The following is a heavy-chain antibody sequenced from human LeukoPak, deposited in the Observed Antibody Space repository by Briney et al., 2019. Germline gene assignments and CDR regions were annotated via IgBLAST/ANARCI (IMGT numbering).Heavy chain of an antibody. CDR2: ISGSGDST. CDR3: AKGVTNSCYSGLDY. D-gene: IGHD2-15*01. Sequence: PGGSLRLSCAASGFTVSSNYMSWVRQAPGKGLDWVSSISGSGDSTFYADSVKGRFTTSRDYSKNTLYLQMNSLRAEDTAVYYCAKGVTNSCYSGLDYWGQGTLVTVSS. V-gene: IGHV3-23*01. CDR1: GFTVSSNY. J-gene: IGHJ4*02.